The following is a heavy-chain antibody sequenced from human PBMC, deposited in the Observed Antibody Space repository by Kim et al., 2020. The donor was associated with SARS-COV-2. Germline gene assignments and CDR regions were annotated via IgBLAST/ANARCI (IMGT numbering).Heavy chain of an antibody. CDR3: TTVSMR. V-gene: IGHV3-15*01. D-gene: IGHD2-2*01. Sequence: GGSRLSCAVSGIPFSDAWFNWVRQSPGKGLEWVGRIKSKTDGGTADLAAPVKGRFAISRDDSKNTLYLLMNNVETDDSAVYYCTTVSMRWGQGTLVTVSS. J-gene: IGHJ1*01. CDR1: GIPFSDAW. CDR2: IKSKTDGGTA.